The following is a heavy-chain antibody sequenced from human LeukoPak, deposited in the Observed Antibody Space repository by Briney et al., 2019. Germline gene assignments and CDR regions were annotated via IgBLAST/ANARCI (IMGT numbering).Heavy chain of an antibody. D-gene: IGHD2-21*02. CDR2: ISGSGGST. CDR3: VREDTPATANY. J-gene: IGHJ4*02. CDR1: GFTFSRFA. V-gene: IGHV3-23*01. Sequence: PGGSLRLSCVASGFTFSRFAMSWVRQAPGKGLEWVSAISGSGGSTYYADSVKGRFTISRDNSKDTLFLQMHSLRPGDTAVYYCVREDTPATANYWGQGTLVTISS.